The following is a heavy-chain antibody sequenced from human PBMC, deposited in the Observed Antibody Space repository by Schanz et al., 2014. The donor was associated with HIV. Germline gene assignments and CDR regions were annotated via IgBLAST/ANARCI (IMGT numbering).Heavy chain of an antibody. V-gene: IGHV1-18*01. D-gene: IGHD3-22*01. J-gene: IGHJ4*02. CDR2: ISAYNGNT. CDR3: ARAGDISGYYIDY. CDR1: GYTFISYG. Sequence: QVQLVQSGTEVKKPGASVKVSCKASGYTFISYGISWVRQAPGQGLEWMGWISAYNGNTNYAQKFQGTVTITADESTSTAYMELSSLRSEDTAVYYCARAGDISGYYIDYWGQGTLVTVSS.